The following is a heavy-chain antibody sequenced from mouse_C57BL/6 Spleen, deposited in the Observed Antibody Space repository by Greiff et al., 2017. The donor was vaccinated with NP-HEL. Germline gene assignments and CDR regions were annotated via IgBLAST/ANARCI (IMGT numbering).Heavy chain of an antibody. CDR2: ISSGGDYI. J-gene: IGHJ4*01. CDR1: GFTFSSYA. CDR3: TREGVLRNYAMDY. Sequence: EVKLMESGEGLVKPGGSLKLSCAASGFTFSSYAMSWVRQTPEKRLEWVAYISSGGDYIYYADTVKGRFTISRDNARNTLYLQMSSLKSEDTAMYYCTREGVLRNYAMDYWGQGTSVTVSS. V-gene: IGHV5-9-1*02. D-gene: IGHD1-1*01.